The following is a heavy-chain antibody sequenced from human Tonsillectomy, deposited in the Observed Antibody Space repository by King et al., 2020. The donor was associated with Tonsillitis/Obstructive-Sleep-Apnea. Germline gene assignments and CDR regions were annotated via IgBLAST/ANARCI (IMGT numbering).Heavy chain of an antibody. Sequence: VQLQQWGAGLLKPSETLSLTCAVYGGSFSGYYWSWIRQPPGKGLEWIGEINHSGSTNYNPSLKSRVTISVDTSKNQFSLKLSSVTAADTAVYYCARESILGYCSSTSCPYQYYYGSGRTRYMDVWGKGTTVTVSS. CDR1: GGSFSGYY. CDR3: ARESILGYCSSTSCPYQYYYGSGRTRYMDV. CDR2: INHSGST. J-gene: IGHJ6*03. D-gene: IGHD2-2*01. V-gene: IGHV4-34*01.